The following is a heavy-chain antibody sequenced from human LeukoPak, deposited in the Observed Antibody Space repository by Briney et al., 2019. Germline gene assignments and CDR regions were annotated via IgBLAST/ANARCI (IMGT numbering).Heavy chain of an antibody. CDR1: GFTVSSNY. CDR2: IYSGGST. V-gene: IGHV3-53*01. D-gene: IGHD2-2*01. CDR3: ARCAVGYCSSTSCQHYYYYGMDV. Sequence: GGSLRLSCAASGFTVSSNYMSWVRQAPGKGLEWVSVIYSGGSTYYADSVKGRFTISRDNSKNTLYLQMNSLRAEDTAVYYCARCAVGYCSSTSCQHYYYYGMDVWGQGTTVTVSS. J-gene: IGHJ6*02.